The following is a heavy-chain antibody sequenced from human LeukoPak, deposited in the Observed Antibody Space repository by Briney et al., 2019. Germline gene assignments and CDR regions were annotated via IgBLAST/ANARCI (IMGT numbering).Heavy chain of an antibody. D-gene: IGHD2-8*01. CDR3: ARDRMVGYYHYGMDV. CDR2: ISGSGGST. V-gene: IGHV3-23*01. CDR1: GGSISSYY. J-gene: IGHJ6*02. Sequence: PSETLSLTCTVSGGSISSYYWSWLRQSPGKGLECVSAISGSGGSTYYADSVKGRFTISRDNSKNTLYLQMNSLRAEDTAVYYCARDRMVGYYHYGMDVWGQGTTVSVSS.